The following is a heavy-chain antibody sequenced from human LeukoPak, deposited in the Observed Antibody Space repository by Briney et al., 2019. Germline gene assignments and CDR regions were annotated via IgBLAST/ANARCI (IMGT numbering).Heavy chain of an antibody. Sequence: ASVKVSCKASGYTFTSYGISWVRQAPGQGLEWMGWINPNSGGTNYAQKFQGRVTMTRDTSISTAYMELSRLRSDDTAVYYCARSAGTTVTSPGDYWGQGTLVTVSS. CDR1: GYTFTSYG. CDR2: INPNSGGT. J-gene: IGHJ4*02. D-gene: IGHD4-11*01. V-gene: IGHV1-2*02. CDR3: ARSAGTTVTSPGDY.